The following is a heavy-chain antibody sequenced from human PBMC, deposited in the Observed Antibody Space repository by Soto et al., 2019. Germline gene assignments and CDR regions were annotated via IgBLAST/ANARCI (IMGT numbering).Heavy chain of an antibody. J-gene: IGHJ4*02. D-gene: IGHD2-2*01. CDR2: ISGSGGST. CDR1: GFTFSSYA. V-gene: IGHV3-23*01. Sequence: GGSLRLSCAASGFTFSSYAMSWVRQAPGKGLEWVSAISGSGGSTYYADYVKGRFTISRDNSKNTLYLQMNSLRAEDTSVYYCAKGRVVVPAAPLDYWGQGTLVTVSS. CDR3: AKGRVVVPAAPLDY.